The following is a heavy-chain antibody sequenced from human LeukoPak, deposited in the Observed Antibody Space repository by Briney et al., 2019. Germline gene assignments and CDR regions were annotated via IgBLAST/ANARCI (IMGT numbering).Heavy chain of an antibody. Sequence: GGSLRLSCAASGFTFRSYAMSWVRQAPGKGLEWVSAISGSGGSTYYADSVKGRFTISRDNSKNTLYLQMNSLRAEDTAVYYCARDSAYSSSWSAFDIWGQGTMVTVSS. CDR1: GFTFRSYA. D-gene: IGHD6-13*01. V-gene: IGHV3-23*01. CDR2: ISGSGGST. CDR3: ARDSAYSSSWSAFDI. J-gene: IGHJ3*02.